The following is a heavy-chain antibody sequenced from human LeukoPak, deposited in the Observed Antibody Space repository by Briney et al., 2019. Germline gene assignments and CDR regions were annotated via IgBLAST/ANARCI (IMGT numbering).Heavy chain of an antibody. CDR1: GFTFSSYS. V-gene: IGHV3-21*01. Sequence: PGGSLRLSCAASGFTFSSYSMNWVHQAPGKGLEWVSSIGSDSTYIYYTDSVKGRFTISRDNAKNSLYLQMNSLRAEDTAVYYCATGDGYWGQGTLVTVSS. D-gene: IGHD7-27*01. J-gene: IGHJ4*02. CDR3: ATGDGY. CDR2: IGSDSTYI.